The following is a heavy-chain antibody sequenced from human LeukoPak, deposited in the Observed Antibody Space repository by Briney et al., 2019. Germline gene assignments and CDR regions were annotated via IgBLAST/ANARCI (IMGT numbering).Heavy chain of an antibody. CDR3: ARDYLGNYNWLHP. Sequence: SETLSLTCTVSGYSLSSGYYWRWIRQPPGKGLEWIGSIYHDGSTYYNPSLKSRVTISVETSKNQFSLKLNSVTAADMAVYYCARDYLGNYNWLHPWGQGTLVTVSS. CDR2: IYHDGST. V-gene: IGHV4-38-2*02. D-gene: IGHD7-27*01. CDR1: GYSLSSGYY. J-gene: IGHJ5*02.